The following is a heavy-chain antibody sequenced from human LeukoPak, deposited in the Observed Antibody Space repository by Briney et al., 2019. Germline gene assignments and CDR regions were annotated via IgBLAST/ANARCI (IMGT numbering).Heavy chain of an antibody. CDR1: GFTFSSYW. Sequence: GGSLRLSCAASGFTFSSYWMHWVRQAPGKGVVWVSRINSDGSSTSYADSVKGRFTISRDNAKNTLYLQMNSLRAEDTAEYYCARDYGGNSVFVNNWFDPWGQGTLVTVSS. CDR3: ARDYGGNSVFVNNWFDP. CDR2: INSDGSST. J-gene: IGHJ5*02. V-gene: IGHV3-74*01. D-gene: IGHD4-23*01.